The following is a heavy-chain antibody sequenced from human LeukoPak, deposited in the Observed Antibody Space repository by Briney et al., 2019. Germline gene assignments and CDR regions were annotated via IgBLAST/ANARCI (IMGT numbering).Heavy chain of an antibody. J-gene: IGHJ4*02. V-gene: IGHV3-49*04. CDR1: GFTFGDYA. CDR2: IRGKAYGGTT. CDR3: TRDREGYYFDY. D-gene: IGHD1-26*01. Sequence: QPGRSLRLSCTASGFTFGDYAMSWVRQAPGKGLEWVGFIRGKAYGGTTEYAASVKGRFTISRDDPKSIAYLQMNSLKTEDTAVYYCTRDREGYYFDYWGQGTLVTVSS.